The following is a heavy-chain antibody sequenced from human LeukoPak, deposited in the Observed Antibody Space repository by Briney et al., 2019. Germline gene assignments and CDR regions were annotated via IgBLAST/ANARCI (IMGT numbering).Heavy chain of an antibody. CDR3: ARIGTTTRGPAGLDV. CDR1: GFTFSSYE. J-gene: IGHJ6*02. V-gene: IGHV3-48*03. Sequence: PGGSLTLSRAASGFTFSSYEMNWVRQAPGKGLEWVSYIASGGGANRFYSESVKGRFTISRDNAKNSLYLHMNSLRAEDTGVYYCARIGTTTRGPAGLDVWGQGTTVTVSS. CDR2: IASGGGANR. D-gene: IGHD2/OR15-2a*01.